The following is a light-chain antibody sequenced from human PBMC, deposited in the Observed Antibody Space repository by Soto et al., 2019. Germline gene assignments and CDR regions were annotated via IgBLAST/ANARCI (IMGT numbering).Light chain of an antibody. CDR2: WAS. J-gene: IGKJ1*01. CDR3: QQYYGIPT. CDR1: QSVLYSSNNKNY. V-gene: IGKV4-1*01. Sequence: DIVMTQSPDSLAVSLGERATINCKSSQSVLYSSNNKNYLNWYQQKPGQPLKLLIYWASTRESGVPDRFSGSGSGTKYTLTISSLQAEDVAVYYCQQYYGIPTFGQGTKVEIK.